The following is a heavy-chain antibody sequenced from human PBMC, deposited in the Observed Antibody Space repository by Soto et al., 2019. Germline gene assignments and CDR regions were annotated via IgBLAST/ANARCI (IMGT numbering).Heavy chain of an antibody. CDR2: IYYSGST. J-gene: IGHJ6*02. Sequence: PSETLSLTCTVSGGSISSYYWSWIRQPPGKGLEWIGYIYYSGSTNYNPSLKSRVTISVDTSKNQFSLKLSSVTAADTAVYYCARDGRGGSIDYYYGMDVWGQGTTVTSP. V-gene: IGHV4-59*01. CDR3: ARDGRGGSIDYYYGMDV. CDR1: GGSISSYY. D-gene: IGHD3-16*01.